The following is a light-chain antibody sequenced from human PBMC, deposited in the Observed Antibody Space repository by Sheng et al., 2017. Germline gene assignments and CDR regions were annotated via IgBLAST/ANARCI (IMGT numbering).Light chain of an antibody. J-gene: IGKJ4*01. Sequence: EIVMTQSPATLSVSPGERATLSCRASQSVSSNLAWYQQKPGQAPRLLIYGASTRATAIPARFSGSGSGTEFTLTISSLQSEDVADYYCHQYYTAPLTFGGGTRVEIK. V-gene: IGKV3-15*01. CDR2: GAS. CDR1: QSVSSN. CDR3: HQYYTAPLT.